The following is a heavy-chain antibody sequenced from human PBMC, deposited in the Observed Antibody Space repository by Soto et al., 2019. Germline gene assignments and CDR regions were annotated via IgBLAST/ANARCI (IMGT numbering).Heavy chain of an antibody. Sequence: GGSLRLSCAASGFTFSSYAMSWVRQAPGKGLEWVSGISGYGDITYFADSVKGRFTISRDNSKNTLYLQMNSLRAEDTAVYYCARRPGVAVRGYYFDYWGQGTLVTVSS. V-gene: IGHV3-23*01. CDR3: ARRPGVAVRGYYFDY. J-gene: IGHJ4*02. CDR1: GFTFSSYA. CDR2: ISGYGDIT. D-gene: IGHD3-10*01.